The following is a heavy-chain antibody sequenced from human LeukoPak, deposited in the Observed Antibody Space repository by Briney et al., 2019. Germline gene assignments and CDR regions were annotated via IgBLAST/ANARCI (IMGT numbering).Heavy chain of an antibody. D-gene: IGHD3-22*01. CDR2: IKQDGSEK. J-gene: IGHJ4*02. CDR3: ARXXXFYDSDXXXWARGXLVKDY. V-gene: IGHV3-7*01. Sequence: GGSLRLSCAASGFTFSSYWMSWVRQAPGKGLEWVANIKQDGSEKYYVDSVKGRFTISRDNVKKSLYLQMNSLRAEDTAVYYXARXXXFYDSDXXXWARGXLVKDYWGQGILVTVSS. CDR1: GFTFSSYW.